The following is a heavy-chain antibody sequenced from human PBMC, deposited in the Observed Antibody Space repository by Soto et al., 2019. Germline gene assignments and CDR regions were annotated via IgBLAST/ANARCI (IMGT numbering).Heavy chain of an antibody. V-gene: IGHV1-18*01. CDR3: ARWWYGDY. Sequence: QVHLVQSGAEVKKPGASVKVSCKGSGYTFTSYGITWVRQAPGQGLEWMGWISAHNGNTDYAQKLQGRVTVTRDTSTSPAYLELLSLRSDDRAVYYCARWWYGDYWGQVALVSVSS. CDR1: GYTFTSYG. CDR2: ISAHNGNT. D-gene: IGHD2-15*01. J-gene: IGHJ4*01.